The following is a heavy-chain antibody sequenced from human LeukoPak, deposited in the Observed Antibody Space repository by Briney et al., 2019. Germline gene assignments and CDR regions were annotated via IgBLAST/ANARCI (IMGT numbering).Heavy chain of an antibody. J-gene: IGHJ3*02. CDR2: ISGSGGST. Sequence: PGGSLRLSCAASGFTFSSYAMSWVRQAPGKGLEWVSAISGSGGSTYYADSVKGRFTISRDNSKNTPYLQMNSLRAEDTAVYYCAKAYWNYYDSSGYYYGGAFDIWGQGTMVTVSS. CDR1: GFTFSSYA. D-gene: IGHD3-22*01. CDR3: AKAYWNYYDSSGYYYGGAFDI. V-gene: IGHV3-23*01.